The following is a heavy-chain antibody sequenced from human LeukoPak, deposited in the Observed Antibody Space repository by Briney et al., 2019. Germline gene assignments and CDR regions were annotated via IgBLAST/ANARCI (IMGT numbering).Heavy chain of an antibody. Sequence: PGGSLRLSCVASGFTVSRNYMSWVRQAPGKGLEWVSVIYSDDNTYYADSVKGRFTISRDNSKNTVYLQMNSLRAEDTAVYYCARDSDTSGPLPGICWGQGTLVIVSS. CDR3: ARDSDTSGPLPGIC. CDR1: GFTVSRNY. V-gene: IGHV3-53*01. CDR2: IYSDDNT. D-gene: IGHD3-22*01. J-gene: IGHJ4*02.